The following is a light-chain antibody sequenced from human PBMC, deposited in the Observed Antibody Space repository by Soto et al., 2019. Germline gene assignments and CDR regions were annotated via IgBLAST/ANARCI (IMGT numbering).Light chain of an antibody. CDR1: NIGSKS. CDR3: QVWDSGRDHVV. CDR2: DDG. Sequence: SYELTQPPSVSVAPGQTARITCGGSNIGSKSVHWYQQKPGQAPVLVVFDDGDRPSGIPERFSGSNSGNTATLTITRVEAGDEADYSCQVWDSGRDHVVFGGGIKVTVL. V-gene: IGLV3-21*02. J-gene: IGLJ3*02.